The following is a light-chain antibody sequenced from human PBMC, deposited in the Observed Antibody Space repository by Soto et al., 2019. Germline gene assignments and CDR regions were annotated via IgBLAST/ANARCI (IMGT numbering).Light chain of an antibody. CDR1: SSDVGGYDF. CDR3: CSFAGSYNLYV. J-gene: IGLJ1*01. Sequence: QSALTQPRSVSGSPGQSVTISCTGTSSDVGGYDFVSWYQQHPAKAPKLIIFDVTKRPSGVPDRFSGSKSGNTASLTISGLQAEDEADYSCCSFAGSYNLYVFGTGTKVPV. V-gene: IGLV2-11*01. CDR2: DVT.